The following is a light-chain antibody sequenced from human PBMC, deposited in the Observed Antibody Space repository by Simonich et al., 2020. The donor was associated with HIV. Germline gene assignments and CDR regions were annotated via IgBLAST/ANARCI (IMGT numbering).Light chain of an antibody. CDR3: CSYAGSYTWV. Sequence: QSALTQTRSVSGSPGQSVNISCTGTSSDVGDYNNVSWYQQHQGNAPKLMLYEVTHRPSGVPDRFSGSKSGNTASLTISGLQAEDEADYYCCSYAGSYTWVFGGGTHLTVL. CDR2: EVT. CDR1: SSDVGDYNN. J-gene: IGLJ3*02. V-gene: IGLV2-11*01.